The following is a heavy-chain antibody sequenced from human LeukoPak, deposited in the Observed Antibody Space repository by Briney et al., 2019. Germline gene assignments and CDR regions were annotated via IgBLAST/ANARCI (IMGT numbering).Heavy chain of an antibody. CDR3: ARAGWFDP. CDR1: GFTFSSYA. J-gene: IGHJ5*02. V-gene: IGHV3-23*01. Sequence: GGSLRLSCAASGFTFSSYAMSWVRQAPGKGLEWVSAISGSGGDTFYADSVKGRFTFSRDNSKNTVYLQMNSLRGEDTAVYYCARAGWFDPWGQGTLVTVSS. CDR2: ISGSGGDT.